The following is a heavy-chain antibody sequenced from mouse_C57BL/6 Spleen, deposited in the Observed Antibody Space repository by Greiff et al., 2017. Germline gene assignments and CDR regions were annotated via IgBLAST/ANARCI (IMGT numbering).Heavy chain of an antibody. J-gene: IGHJ1*03. D-gene: IGHD2-3*01. Sequence: EVQVVESEGGLVQPGSSMKLSCTASGFTFSDYYMAWVRQVPEKGLEWVANISYDGSSTYYLDYLKSRFIISRDNAKNILYLQMSSLKSEDTATYYCARGDGYRSDFDVWGTGTTVTVSS. CDR2: ISYDGSST. CDR1: GFTFSDYY. V-gene: IGHV5-16*01. CDR3: ARGDGYRSDFDV.